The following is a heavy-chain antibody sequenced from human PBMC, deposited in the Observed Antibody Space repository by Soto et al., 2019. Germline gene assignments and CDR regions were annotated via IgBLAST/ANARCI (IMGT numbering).Heavy chain of an antibody. J-gene: IGHJ4*02. D-gene: IGHD3-22*01. V-gene: IGHV3-48*02. Sequence: GGSLRLSCAAPGFTFSSYSMNWVRQAPGKGLEWVSYISSSSSTIYYADSVKGRFTISRDNAKNSLYLQMNSLRDEDTAVYYCARDYYKYYDSSGYYRSPAYWGQGTLVTVSS. CDR3: ARDYYKYYDSSGYYRSPAY. CDR2: ISSSSSTI. CDR1: GFTFSSYS.